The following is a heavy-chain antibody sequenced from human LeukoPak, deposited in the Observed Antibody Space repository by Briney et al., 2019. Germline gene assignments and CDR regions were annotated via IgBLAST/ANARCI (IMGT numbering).Heavy chain of an antibody. CDR1: GFTFSSYS. V-gene: IGHV3-21*01. CDR3: ARQHIVVVTAMGV. CDR2: ISSSSSYI. D-gene: IGHD2-21*02. Sequence: KPGGSLRLSCAASGFTFSSYSMNWVRQSPGKGLEWVSSISSSSSYIYYADSVKGRFTISRDNAKNSLYLKMNSLRAEDKAVYYCARQHIVVVTAMGVWGQGTTVTVS. J-gene: IGHJ6*02.